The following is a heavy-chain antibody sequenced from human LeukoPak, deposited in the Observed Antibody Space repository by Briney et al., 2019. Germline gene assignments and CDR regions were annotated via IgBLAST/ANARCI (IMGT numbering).Heavy chain of an antibody. D-gene: IGHD6-13*01. J-gene: IGHJ4*02. V-gene: IGHV4-39*01. CDR2: IYYSGST. CDR3: ALYDSSSWSIFDY. Sequence: SETLSLTCTVSGGSISSTSYYWGWIRQPPGKGLEWIGSIYYSGSTYYNPSLKSRVTISVDTSKNQYSLKLSSVTAADTAVYYCALYDSSSWSIFDYWGQGTLVTVFS. CDR1: GGSISSTSYY.